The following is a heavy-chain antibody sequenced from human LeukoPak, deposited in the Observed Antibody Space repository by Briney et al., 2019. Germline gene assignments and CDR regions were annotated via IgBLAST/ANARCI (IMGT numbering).Heavy chain of an antibody. CDR3: ARELVVTPRHYYYGMDV. J-gene: IGHJ6*02. D-gene: IGHD2-21*02. CDR2: ISYDGSNK. CDR1: GFTFSSYA. Sequence: GGSLRLSCAASGFTFSSYAMHWVRQAPGKGLEWVAVISYDGSNKYHAYSVKGRFTISRDNSKNTLYLQMNSLRAEDTAVYYCARELVVTPRHYYYGMDVWGQGTTVTVSS. V-gene: IGHV3-30*04.